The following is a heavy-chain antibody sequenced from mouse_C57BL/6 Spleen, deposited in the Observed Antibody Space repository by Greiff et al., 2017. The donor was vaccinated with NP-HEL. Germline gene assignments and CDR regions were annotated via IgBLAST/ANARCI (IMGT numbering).Heavy chain of an antibody. CDR3: ARYYDYGFDY. CDR1: GYTFTSYW. J-gene: IGHJ2*01. Sequence: QVQLQQPGAELVRPGSSVKLSCKASGYTFTSYWMDWVQQRPGQGLEWIGNIYPSDSETHYNQKFKDKATLTVDKSSSTAYMQLSSLTSEDSAVYYCARYYDYGFDYWGQGTTLTVSS. V-gene: IGHV1-61*01. CDR2: IYPSDSET. D-gene: IGHD2-4*01.